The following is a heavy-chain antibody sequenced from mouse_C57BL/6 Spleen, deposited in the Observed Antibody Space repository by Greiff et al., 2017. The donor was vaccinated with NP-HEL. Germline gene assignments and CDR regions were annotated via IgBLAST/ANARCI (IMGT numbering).Heavy chain of an antibody. Sequence: EVKLVESGGGLVKPGGSLKLSCAASGFTFSDYGMHWVRQAPEKGLEWVAYISSGSSTIYYADTVKGRFTISRDNAKNTLFLQMTSLRSEDTAMYYCASLLAYWGQGTLVTVSA. CDR2: ISSGSSTI. D-gene: IGHD1-1*01. CDR1: GFTFSDYG. CDR3: ASLLAY. J-gene: IGHJ3*01. V-gene: IGHV5-17*01.